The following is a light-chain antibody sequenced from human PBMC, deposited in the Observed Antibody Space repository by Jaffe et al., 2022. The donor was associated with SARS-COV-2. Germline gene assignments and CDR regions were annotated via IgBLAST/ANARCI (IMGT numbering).Light chain of an antibody. CDR1: ILRKFH. CDR2: GEN. J-gene: IGLJ3*02. V-gene: IGLV3-19*01. Sequence: SSELTQDPAVSVALGQTVTITCQGDILRKFHGSWYQQKPGQAPVLVVFGENSRPSGIPDRFSVSNSGNTASLTITGAQAEDEADYYCSSRDNSGDRRVFGGGTRLAVL. CDR3: SSRDNSGDRRV.